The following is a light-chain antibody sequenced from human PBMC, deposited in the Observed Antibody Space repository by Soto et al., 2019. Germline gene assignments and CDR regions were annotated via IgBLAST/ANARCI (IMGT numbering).Light chain of an antibody. J-gene: IGLJ2*01. V-gene: IGLV2-14*01. CDR3: SSYTSSNTVI. CDR2: EVS. CDR1: SSDVGGYNY. Sequence: QSALTQPASVSASPGQSITISCTGTSSDVGGYNYVSWYQQYPGKAPKLMIYEVSNRPSGVSNHFSASKSGNTASLTISGLQAEDEADYYCSSYTSSNTVIFGGGTKVTVL.